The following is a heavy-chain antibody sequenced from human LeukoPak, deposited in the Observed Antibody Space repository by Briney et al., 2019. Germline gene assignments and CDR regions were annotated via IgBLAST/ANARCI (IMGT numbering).Heavy chain of an antibody. CDR1: GFTFSSYS. Sequence: SLRLSCAASGFTFSSYSMNWVRQAPGKGLEWVSSISSSSSYIYYADSVKGRFTISRDNAKNSLYLQMNSLRAEDTAVYYCARVSRPNTYYYDSSGYYYEGFDYWGQGTLVTVSS. CDR2: ISSSSSYI. J-gene: IGHJ4*02. V-gene: IGHV3-21*01. D-gene: IGHD3-22*01. CDR3: ARVSRPNTYYYDSSGYYYEGFDY.